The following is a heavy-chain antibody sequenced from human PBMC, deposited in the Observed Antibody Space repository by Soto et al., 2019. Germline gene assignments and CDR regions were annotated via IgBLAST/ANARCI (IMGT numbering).Heavy chain of an antibody. V-gene: IGHV3-11*04. J-gene: IGHJ6*02. D-gene: IGHD3-3*01. CDR1: RFTFSDYY. Sequence: GGSLRLSCAASRFTFSDYYMSWIRQAPGKGLEWVSYISSDSTIYYADSVKGRFTISRDNAKNSLYLQMNSLRAEDTAVYYCARGFDFWRGYTGYYYGMDVWGQGTTVTVSS. CDR3: ARGFDFWRGYTGYYYGMDV. CDR2: ISSDSTI.